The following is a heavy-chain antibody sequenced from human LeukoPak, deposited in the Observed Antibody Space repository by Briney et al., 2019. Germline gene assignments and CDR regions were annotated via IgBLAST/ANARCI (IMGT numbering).Heavy chain of an antibody. V-gene: IGHV1-46*01. CDR2: INPSGGST. CDR3: ARDNWNYVFDY. D-gene: IGHD1-7*01. CDR1: GYTFTSYY. J-gene: IGHJ4*02. Sequence: GASVKVSCKASGYTFTSYYMHWVRQAPGQGLEWMGIINPSGGSTSYAQKFQGRVTMTRDTSISTAYMELSRLRSDDTAVYYCARDNWNYVFDYWGQGTLVTVSS.